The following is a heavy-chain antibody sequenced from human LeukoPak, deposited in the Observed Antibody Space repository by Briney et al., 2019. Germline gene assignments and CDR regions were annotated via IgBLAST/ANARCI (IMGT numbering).Heavy chain of an antibody. D-gene: IGHD6-13*01. J-gene: IGHJ4*02. CDR2: ISFNSGSI. CDR3: AKAGYGGDNFDY. CDR1: GFTFDDFA. V-gene: IGHV3-9*03. Sequence: GGSLRLSCAASGFTFDDFAMHWVRQVPGKGLEWVSGISFNSGSIGYADSVKGRFTISRDNAKNSLYLQMNSLRVEDMALYYCAKAGYGGDNFDYWGQGTLVTVSS.